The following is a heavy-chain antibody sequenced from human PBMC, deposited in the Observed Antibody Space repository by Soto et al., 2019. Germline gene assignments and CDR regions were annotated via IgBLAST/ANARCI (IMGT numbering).Heavy chain of an antibody. D-gene: IGHD6-6*01. CDR3: ARDGETGTSSSGGGVGYYYYMDV. CDR2: ISAYNGNT. V-gene: IGHV1-18*01. CDR1: GYTFTSYG. J-gene: IGHJ6*03. Sequence: QVQLVQSGAEVKKPEASVKVSCKASGYTFTSYGISWVRQAPGQGLEWMGWISAYNGNTNYAQKLQGRVTMTTDTSTSTAYMELRSLRSDDTAVYYCARDGETGTSSSGGGVGYYYYMDVWGKGTTVTVSS.